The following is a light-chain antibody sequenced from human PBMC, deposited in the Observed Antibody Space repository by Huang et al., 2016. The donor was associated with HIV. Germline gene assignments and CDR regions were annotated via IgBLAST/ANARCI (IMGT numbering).Light chain of an antibody. J-gene: IGKJ2*01. CDR3: HQYYNTPYT. CDR1: QSVFDNSNNKNC. Sequence: DIVMTQSPDSLAVSLGERATINCKSSQSVFDNSNNKNCLAWFQQKPGQPPKLLIYWASSRESEVPDRLSGSDSGTDYTLPFISLQAEDVAVYYCHQYYNTPYTFGQGTKLGIK. CDR2: WAS. V-gene: IGKV4-1*01.